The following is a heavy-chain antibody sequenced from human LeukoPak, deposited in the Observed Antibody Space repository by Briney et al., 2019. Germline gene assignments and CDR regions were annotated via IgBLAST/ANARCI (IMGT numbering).Heavy chain of an antibody. CDR3: TRGVPTGGS. D-gene: IGHD7-27*01. V-gene: IGHV1-2*02. Sequence: ASVKVSCKASGYTFSDYTMHWVRQAPGQGLEWMGWINPKSGGTKYAQKFQGRVTMTRDTSITTAYMELTSLTSDDTAIYYCTRGVPTGGSWGQGTLVTVSS. J-gene: IGHJ5*02. CDR2: INPKSGGT. CDR1: GYTFSDYT.